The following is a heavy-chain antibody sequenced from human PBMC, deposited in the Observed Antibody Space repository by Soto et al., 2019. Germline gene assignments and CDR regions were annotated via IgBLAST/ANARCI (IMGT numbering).Heavy chain of an antibody. CDR3: ASWGRSGYPDAFDI. CDR1: GGSISSYY. CDR2: IYYSGST. D-gene: IGHD3-3*01. J-gene: IGHJ3*02. V-gene: IGHV4-59*01. Sequence: SETLSLTCTVSGGSISSYYWSWIRQPPGKGLEWIGYIYYSGSTNYNPSLKSRVTISVDTSKNQFSLKLSSVTAADTAVYYCASWGRSGYPDAFDIWGQGTMVTVSS.